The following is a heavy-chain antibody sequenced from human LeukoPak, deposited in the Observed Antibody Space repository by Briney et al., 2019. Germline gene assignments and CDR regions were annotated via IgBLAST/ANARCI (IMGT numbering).Heavy chain of an antibody. CDR1: GFTFSSYS. V-gene: IGHV3-30*18. J-gene: IGHJ6*03. D-gene: IGHD3-9*01. CDR2: ISYDGSNK. Sequence: GGSLRLSCAASGFTFSSYSMHWVRQAPGKGLEWVAVISYDGSNKYYADSVKGRFTISRDNSKNTLYLQMNSLRAEDTAVYYCAKDGVQGYDILTGYYTTLYYYYYYMDVWGKGTTVTVSS. CDR3: AKDGVQGYDILTGYYTTLYYYYYYMDV.